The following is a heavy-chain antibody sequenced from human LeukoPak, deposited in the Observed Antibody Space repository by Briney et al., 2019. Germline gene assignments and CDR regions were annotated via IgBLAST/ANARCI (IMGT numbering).Heavy chain of an antibody. CDR3: VRHGAHGNLPGY. J-gene: IGHJ4*02. CDR2: INSDGSST. D-gene: IGHD6-13*01. CDR1: GFTFSSYW. Sequence: QPGGSLRLSCAASGFTFSSYWMHWVRQAPGKGLVWVSRINSDGSSTSYADSVKGRFTISRDNAKNTLYLQMNSLGAEDTAVYYCVRHGAHGNLPGYWGQGTLVTVSS. V-gene: IGHV3-74*01.